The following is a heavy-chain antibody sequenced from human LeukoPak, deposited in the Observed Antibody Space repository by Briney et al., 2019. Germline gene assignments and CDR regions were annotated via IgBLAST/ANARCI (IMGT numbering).Heavy chain of an antibody. V-gene: IGHV1-2*02. CDR3: ARDPCSTRCYNLDP. CDR2: INPNSGGT. Sequence: ASVKVSCKASGYTFTGYYMHWVRQAPGQGLEWMGWINPNSGGTNYAQKFQGRVTMTRDTSISTAYMELSRLRADDTAVYYCARDPCSTRCYNLDPWGQGTLVTVSS. CDR1: GYTFTGYY. D-gene: IGHD2-2*02. J-gene: IGHJ5*02.